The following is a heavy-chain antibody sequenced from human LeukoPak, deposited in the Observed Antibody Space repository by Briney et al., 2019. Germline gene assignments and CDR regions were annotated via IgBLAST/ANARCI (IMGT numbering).Heavy chain of an antibody. CDR3: AKEDRIIGGQELHY. CDR1: GFTFSDYA. V-gene: IGHV3-23*01. CDR2: VSGNDGGST. Sequence: PGGSLRLSCVASGFTFSDYAMSWVRQAPEKALEGVSAVSGNDGGSTYYADSVKGRVTISRDSYKNTVYLELNSPRAEDTAIYYCAKEDRIIGGQELHYWAQGPLVTVSP. D-gene: IGHD1-26*01. J-gene: IGHJ4*02.